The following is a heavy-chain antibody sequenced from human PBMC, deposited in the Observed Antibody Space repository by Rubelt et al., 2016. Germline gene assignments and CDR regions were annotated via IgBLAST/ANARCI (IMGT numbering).Heavy chain of an antibody. CDR1: GGSISSGGYY. J-gene: IGHJ4*02. D-gene: IGHD3-9*01. Sequence: QVQLQESGPGLVKPSQTLSLTCTVSGGSISSGGYYWSWIRQHPGKGLEWIGYISYSGTTYYNPSLKCRVTISLATSKNQFSLKLSSVTAADTAVYYCARGLYYDILTGFPYYFDYWGQGTLVTVSS. CDR3: ARGLYYDILTGFPYYFDY. V-gene: IGHV4-31*03. CDR2: ISYSGTT.